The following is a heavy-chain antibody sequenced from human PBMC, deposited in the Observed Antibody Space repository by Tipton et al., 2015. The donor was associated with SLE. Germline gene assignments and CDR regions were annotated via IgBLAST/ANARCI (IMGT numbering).Heavy chain of an antibody. CDR2: IYSGHTT. D-gene: IGHD3-3*01. CDR3: ARDNYYDFWSGYSQYNWFDP. V-gene: IGHV3-23*03. J-gene: IGHJ5*02. CDR1: GFNFSIYA. Sequence: SLRLSCAASGFNFSIYAMNWVRQAPGKGLEWVSVIYSGHTTHYADSVKGRFTISRDNAKNSLYLQMNSLRAEDTAVYYCARDNYYDFWSGYSQYNWFDPWGQGTLVTVSS.